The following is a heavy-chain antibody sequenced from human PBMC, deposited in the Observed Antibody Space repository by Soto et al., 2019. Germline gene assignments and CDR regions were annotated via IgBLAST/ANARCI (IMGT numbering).Heavy chain of an antibody. CDR2: INPSGGST. V-gene: IGHV1-46*01. Sequence: WASVKVSCKASGYTFTSYYMHWVRQAPGQGLEWMGIINPSGGSTSYAQKFQGRVTMTRDTSTSTVYMELSSLRSEDTAVYYCARDYGFYYDSSGVTDYWGQGTLVTVSS. D-gene: IGHD3-22*01. CDR1: GYTFTSYY. CDR3: ARDYGFYYDSSGVTDY. J-gene: IGHJ4*02.